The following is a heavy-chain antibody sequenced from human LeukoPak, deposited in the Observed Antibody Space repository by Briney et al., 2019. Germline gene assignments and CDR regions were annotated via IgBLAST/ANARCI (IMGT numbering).Heavy chain of an antibody. D-gene: IGHD1-26*01. Sequence: GGSLTLSWAASGIAVIGNYMSWVRQPPGKGLEWVSFISINTDTFYADSVRGRFTISRDSSKNTLFLQMNSLRDEDSAVYYCAIAQSWDELFDSWGQGTLVTVSS. J-gene: IGHJ4*02. V-gene: IGHV3-53*01. CDR3: AIAQSWDELFDS. CDR2: ISINTDT. CDR1: GIAVIGNY.